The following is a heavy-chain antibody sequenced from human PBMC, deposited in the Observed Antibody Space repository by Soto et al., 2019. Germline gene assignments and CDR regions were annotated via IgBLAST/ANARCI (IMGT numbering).Heavy chain of an antibody. CDR1: GFTFSSYG. J-gene: IGHJ3*02. V-gene: IGHV3-33*01. CDR2: IWYDGSNK. D-gene: IGHD5-18*01. CDR3: ARCGLWWTTDYAFDI. Sequence: PGGSLRLSCAAFGFTFSSYGMHWVRQAPGKGLEWVAVIWYDGSNKYYADSVKGRFTISRDNSKNTLYLQMNSLRAEDTAVYYCARCGLWWTTDYAFDIWGQGTMVTVSS.